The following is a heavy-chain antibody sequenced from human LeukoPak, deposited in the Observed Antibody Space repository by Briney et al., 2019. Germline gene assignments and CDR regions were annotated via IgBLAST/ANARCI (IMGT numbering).Heavy chain of an antibody. J-gene: IGHJ4*02. CDR3: AREPIYGLNFDY. V-gene: IGHV3-21*01. D-gene: IGHD2/OR15-2a*01. CDR1: VFTSSSYS. Sequence: PGGPLRLSCAASVFTSSSYSMNWVRQAPAKGLEWVSSISSSGSYIYYADSVKGRFTISRDNANKSLYLQLNSLRAEDTAVYFCAREPIYGLNFDYWGQGTLVTVSS. CDR2: ISSSGSYI.